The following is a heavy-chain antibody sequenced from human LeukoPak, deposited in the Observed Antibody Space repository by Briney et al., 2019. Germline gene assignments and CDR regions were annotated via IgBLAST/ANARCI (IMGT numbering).Heavy chain of an antibody. V-gene: IGHV1-18*01. D-gene: IGHD2-8*02. J-gene: IGHJ5*02. CDR2: ISAYNGKV. Sequence: PGASVKLSCKTSGYTFSSYGIAWVRQAPGQGLEWMGWISAYNGKVNYAQNLQGRVTMTTDTSTSTGYMELRSLRSDDTAVYYCAREGALHDTGDHYLSWFDPWGQGTLVTVSS. CDR3: AREGALHDTGDHYLSWFDP. CDR1: GYTFSSYG.